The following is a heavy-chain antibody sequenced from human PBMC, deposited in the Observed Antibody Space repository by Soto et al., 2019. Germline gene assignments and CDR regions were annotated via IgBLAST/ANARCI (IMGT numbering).Heavy chain of an antibody. J-gene: IGHJ4*02. CDR2: ISGSGSGT. CDR3: AKDQGNTIVGASRGFDH. D-gene: IGHD1-26*01. CDR1: GFTFSTYA. V-gene: IGHV3-23*01. Sequence: GGSLRLSCAVSGFTFSTYAMNWVRQAPGKGLEWLSLISGSGSGTYYADSVKGRFTISRDNSKNTLYLQMNSLRAEDTAVYYCAKDQGNTIVGASRGFDHWCQGTLVTVSS.